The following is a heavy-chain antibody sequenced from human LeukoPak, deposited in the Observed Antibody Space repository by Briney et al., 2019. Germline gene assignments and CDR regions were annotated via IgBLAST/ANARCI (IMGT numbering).Heavy chain of an antibody. Sequence: ASVKVSCKASGYTFTGYYMHWVRQAPGQGLEWMGWINPNSGGTNYAQKFQGRVTMTRGTSISTAYMELSRLRSDDTAVYYCARYSGSYYRDNWFDPWGQGTLVTVSS. D-gene: IGHD1-26*01. J-gene: IGHJ5*02. CDR1: GYTFTGYY. CDR2: INPNSGGT. V-gene: IGHV1-2*02. CDR3: ARYSGSYYRDNWFDP.